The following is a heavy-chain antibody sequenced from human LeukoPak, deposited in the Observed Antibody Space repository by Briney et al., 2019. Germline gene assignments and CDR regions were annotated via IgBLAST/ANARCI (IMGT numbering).Heavy chain of an antibody. J-gene: IGHJ4*02. D-gene: IGHD2-21*01. V-gene: IGHV1-2*02. Sequence: ALVKVSCKASGYTFTSYYMHWVRQAPGQGLEWMGWINPNSGCTNYAQKFQGRVTMTRDTAISTAYMEMNRLRSDDTAVYYCATLTSGEVSRWGQGTQVTVSS. CDR3: ATLTSGEVSR. CDR1: GYTFTSYY. CDR2: INPNSGCT.